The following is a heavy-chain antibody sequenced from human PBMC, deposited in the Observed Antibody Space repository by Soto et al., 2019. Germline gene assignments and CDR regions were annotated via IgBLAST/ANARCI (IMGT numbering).Heavy chain of an antibody. CDR3: ARDPPFSGILRGTPLMDV. CDR2: ISAYNGDT. Sequence: QVPLVQSEAEVRKPGASVKVSCKAPGYSFTTHGISWVRRAPGHGLEWMGWISAYNGDTHYVQRFQGRLTMTTDTSTSTAYMELRSLTSDDTAVYYCARDPPFSGILRGTPLMDVWGQGTTGTVSS. V-gene: IGHV1-18*04. CDR1: GYSFTTHG. D-gene: IGHD4-17*01. J-gene: IGHJ6*02.